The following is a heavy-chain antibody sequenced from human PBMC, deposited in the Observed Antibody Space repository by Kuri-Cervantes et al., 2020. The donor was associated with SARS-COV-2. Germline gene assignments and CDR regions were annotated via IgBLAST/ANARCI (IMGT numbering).Heavy chain of an antibody. V-gene: IGHV3-74*01. J-gene: IGHJ5*02. D-gene: IGHD3-3*01. Sequence: GGSLRLSCAASGFTFSSYWMHWVRQAPGKGLVWVSRINSDGSSTSYADSVKGRFTISRDNAKNTLYLQMNSLRAEDTAVYYCARGVVHDFWSGYENWFDPWGQGTLVTVSS. CDR1: GFTFSSYW. CDR3: ARGVVHDFWSGYENWFDP. CDR2: INSDGSST.